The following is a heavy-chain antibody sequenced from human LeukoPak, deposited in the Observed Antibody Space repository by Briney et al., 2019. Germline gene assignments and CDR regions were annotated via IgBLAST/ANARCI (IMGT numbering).Heavy chain of an antibody. V-gene: IGHV3-21*01. CDR3: AREPKYYDILTGWYYFDY. D-gene: IGHD3-9*01. Sequence: PGGSLRLSCAASGFTFSSYSMNWVRQAPGKGLEWVSSISSSSSSYIYYADSVKGRFTISRDNAKNSLYLQMNSLRAEDTAVYYCAREPKYYDILTGWYYFDYWGQGTLVIVSS. CDR2: ISSSSSSYI. J-gene: IGHJ4*02. CDR1: GFTFSSYS.